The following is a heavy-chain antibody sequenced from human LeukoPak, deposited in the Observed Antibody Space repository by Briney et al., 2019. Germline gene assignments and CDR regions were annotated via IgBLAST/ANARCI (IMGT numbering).Heavy chain of an antibody. D-gene: IGHD3-22*01. CDR3: ASSMIGGAFDI. CDR2: IYYSGST. Sequence: SETLSLTCAVYGGSFSGYYWSWIRQPPGKGLEWIGSIYYSGSTYYNPSLKSRVTISVDTSKNQFSLKLSSVTAADTAVYYCASSMIGGAFDIWGQGTMVTVSS. J-gene: IGHJ3*02. CDR1: GGSFSGYY. V-gene: IGHV4-34*01.